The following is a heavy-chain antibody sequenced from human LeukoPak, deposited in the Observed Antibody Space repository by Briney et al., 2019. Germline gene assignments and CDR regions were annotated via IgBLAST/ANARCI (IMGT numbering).Heavy chain of an antibody. CDR3: ARTRTYYGSGSYGNWFDP. CDR2: IKQDGSEK. Sequence: GGSLRLSCAASGFTFTTYWMGWVRQAPGKGLEWVANIKQDGSEKYYVDSVKGRFTISRDNAKNSLYLQMNSLRAEDTAVYYCARTRTYYGSGSYGNWFDPWGQGTLVTVPS. J-gene: IGHJ5*02. CDR1: GFTFTTYW. D-gene: IGHD3-10*01. V-gene: IGHV3-7*01.